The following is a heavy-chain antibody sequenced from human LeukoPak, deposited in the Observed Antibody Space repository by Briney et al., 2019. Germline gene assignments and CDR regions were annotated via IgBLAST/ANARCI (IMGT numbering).Heavy chain of an antibody. CDR3: ARGLGSGSHYGA. D-gene: IGHD3-10*01. CDR1: GYTFTSYY. Sequence: ASVKVSCKASGYTFTSYYIHWVRQAPGQGLEWTGIINTGDGSATYAQKFQGRITMTRDTSTSTAYMELSSLRSEDTAVYYCARGLGSGSHYGAWGQGTLVTVSS. CDR2: INTGDGSA. V-gene: IGHV1-46*01. J-gene: IGHJ5*02.